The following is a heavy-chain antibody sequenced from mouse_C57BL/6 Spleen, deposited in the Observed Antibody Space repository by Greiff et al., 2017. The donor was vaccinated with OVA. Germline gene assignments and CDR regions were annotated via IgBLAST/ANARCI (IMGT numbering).Heavy chain of an antibody. CDR1: GYTFTSYW. CDR2: IDPSDSET. Sequence: DQLQQPGAELVRPGSSVKLSCKASGYTFTSYWMHWVKQRPIQGLEWIGNIDPSDSETHYNQKFKDKATLTVDKSSSTAYMQLSSLTSEDSAVYYCARSGVYYGMNYWGQGTTLTVSS. V-gene: IGHV1-52*01. CDR3: ARSGVYYGMNY. D-gene: IGHD2-1*01. J-gene: IGHJ2*01.